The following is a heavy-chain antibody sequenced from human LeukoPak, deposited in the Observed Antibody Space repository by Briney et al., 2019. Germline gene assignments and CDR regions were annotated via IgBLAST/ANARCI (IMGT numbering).Heavy chain of an antibody. J-gene: IGHJ4*02. CDR2: INPYNGDT. CDR1: GYTFTNYD. D-gene: IGHD6-6*01. CDR3: ARAKNSIPARLVFAF. V-gene: IGHV1-8*03. Sequence: ASVTVSCKASGYTFTNYDISWVRQAAGQGLEWMGWINPYNGDTDFVQKFQGRLSTTRNISISTAYMELSSLRSEDTAVYYCARAKNSIPARLVFAFWGQGTLVTVSS.